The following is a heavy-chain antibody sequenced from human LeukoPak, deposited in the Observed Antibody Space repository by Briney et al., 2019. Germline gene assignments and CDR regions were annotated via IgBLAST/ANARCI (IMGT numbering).Heavy chain of an antibody. CDR3: ARVRAGITMIVVVPAHDAFDI. D-gene: IGHD3-22*01. CDR2: IYYSGST. J-gene: IGHJ3*02. Sequence: SETLSLTCTVSGGSISSYYWSWIRQPPGKGLEWIGYIYYSGSTNYNPSLKSRVTISVDTPKNQFSLKLSSVTAADTAVYYCARVRAGITMIVVVPAHDAFDIWGQGTMVTVSS. V-gene: IGHV4-59*01. CDR1: GGSISSYY.